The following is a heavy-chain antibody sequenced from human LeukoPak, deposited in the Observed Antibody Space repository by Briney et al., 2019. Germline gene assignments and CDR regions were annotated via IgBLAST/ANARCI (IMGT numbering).Heavy chain of an antibody. CDR1: GGTFSSYA. CDR2: IIPIFGTA. V-gene: IGHV1-69*05. D-gene: IGHD1-26*01. CDR3: ARHYPMGEYYFDY. J-gene: IGHJ4*02. Sequence: SVKVSCKASGGTFSSYAISWVRQAPGQGLELMGGIIPIFGTANYAQKFQGRVTITTDESTSTAYMELSSLRSEDTAVYYCARHYPMGEYYFDYWGQGTLVTVSS.